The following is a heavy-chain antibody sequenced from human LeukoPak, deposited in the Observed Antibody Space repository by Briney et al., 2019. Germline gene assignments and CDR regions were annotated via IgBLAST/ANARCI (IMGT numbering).Heavy chain of an antibody. J-gene: IGHJ5*02. CDR1: GGSISSSSYY. CDR2: IYYSGST. CDR3: ARDGATRWFDP. D-gene: IGHD1-26*01. Sequence: PSEILSLTCTVSGGSISSSSYYWGWIRQPPGKGLEWIGSIYYSGSTYCNPSLKSRVTISVDTSKNQFSLKLSSVTAADTAVYYCARDGATRWFDPWGQGTLVTVSS. V-gene: IGHV4-39*01.